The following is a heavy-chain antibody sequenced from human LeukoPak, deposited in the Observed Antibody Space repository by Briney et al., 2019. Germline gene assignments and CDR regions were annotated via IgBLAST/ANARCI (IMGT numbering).Heavy chain of an antibody. CDR1: GGSISSDY. CDR3: ARDDSPLDAFDI. Sequence: ETLSLTCTVSGGSISSDYWSWIRQPPGKGLEWIGYIYYSGSTNYNPSLKSRVTISVDTSKNQFSLKLSSVTAADTAVYYCARDDSPLDAFDIWGQGTMVTVSS. V-gene: IGHV4-59*01. J-gene: IGHJ3*02. D-gene: IGHD2-21*01. CDR2: IYYSGST.